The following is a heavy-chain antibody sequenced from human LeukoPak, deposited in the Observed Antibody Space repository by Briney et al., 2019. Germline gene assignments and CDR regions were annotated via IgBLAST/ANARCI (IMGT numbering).Heavy chain of an antibody. Sequence: GRSLRLSCAASGFTFSNYAMHWVRQAPGKGLEWVAVISYDGTNKYYADSVKGRFTISRDNAKDSLYLQMNSLRAEDTAVYYCARDLLEWYFDYWGQGTLVTVSS. J-gene: IGHJ4*02. CDR2: ISYDGTNK. CDR1: GFTFSNYA. V-gene: IGHV3-30-3*01. CDR3: ARDLLEWYFDY. D-gene: IGHD3-3*01.